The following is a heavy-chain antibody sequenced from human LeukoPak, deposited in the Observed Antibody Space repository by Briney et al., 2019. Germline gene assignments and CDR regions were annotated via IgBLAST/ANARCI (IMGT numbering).Heavy chain of an antibody. CDR3: AKAISYDSSGYYDY. CDR2: ISGSGGST. V-gene: IGHV3-23*01. J-gene: IGHJ4*02. D-gene: IGHD3-22*01. CDR1: GFTFSSYG. Sequence: GGTLRLSCAASGFTFSSYGMSWVRQAPGKGLEWVSAISGSGGSTYYADSVKGRFTISRDNSKNTLYLQMNSLRAEDTAVYCCAKAISYDSSGYYDYWGQGTLVTVSS.